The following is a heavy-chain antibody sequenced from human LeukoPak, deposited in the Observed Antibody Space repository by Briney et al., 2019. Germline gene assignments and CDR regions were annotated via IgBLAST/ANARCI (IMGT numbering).Heavy chain of an antibody. D-gene: IGHD3-9*01. V-gene: IGHV1-69*13. CDR1: GGTFSSYA. J-gene: IGHJ4*02. CDR3: ARGGDILTEGGGYDY. Sequence: ASVKVSCKASGGTFSSYAISWVRQVPGQGLEWMGGIIPIFGTANYAQKFQGRVTITADESTSTAYMELSSLRSEDTAVYYCARGGDILTEGGGYDYWGQGTLVTVSS. CDR2: IIPIFGTA.